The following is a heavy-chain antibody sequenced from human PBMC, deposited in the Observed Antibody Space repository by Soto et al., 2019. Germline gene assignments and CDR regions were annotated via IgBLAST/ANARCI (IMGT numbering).Heavy chain of an antibody. CDR2: RNPNSGNT. CDR3: ARGSPNNYYSSSWPTYYYYYYMDV. V-gene: IGHV1-8*01. D-gene: IGHD6-13*01. CDR1: GYTFPSYD. Sequence: QVQLVQSGAEVKKPGASVKVSCKASGYTFPSYDINWVRQATGQGLEWMGWRNPNSGNTGYAQTFQGRVTITSNTSKSTAYLEMSSLRSEDTAVYYCARGSPNNYYSSSWPTYYYYYYMDVWGKGTTVTVSS. J-gene: IGHJ6*03.